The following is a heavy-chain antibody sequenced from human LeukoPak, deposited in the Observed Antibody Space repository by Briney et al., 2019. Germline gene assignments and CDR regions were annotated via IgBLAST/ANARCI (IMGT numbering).Heavy chain of an antibody. CDR1: GFTFSSYA. CDR3: AKDERGFPFPGGPPRPSYYYGMDV. J-gene: IGHJ6*04. CDR2: ISYDGSNK. D-gene: IGHD1-14*01. V-gene: IGHV3-30*04. Sequence: PGGSLRLSCAASGFTFSSYAMHWVRQAPGKGLEWVAVISYDGSNKYYADSVKGRFTISRDNSKNTLYLQMNSLRAKDTAVYYCAKDERGFPFPGGPPRPSYYYGMDVWGKGTTVTVS.